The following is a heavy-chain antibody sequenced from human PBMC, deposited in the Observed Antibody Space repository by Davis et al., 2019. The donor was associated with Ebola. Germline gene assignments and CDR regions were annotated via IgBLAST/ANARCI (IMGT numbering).Heavy chain of an antibody. D-gene: IGHD5-12*01. CDR1: GGSISSSDYY. V-gene: IGHV4-30-4*02. CDR2: IYHTGRT. Sequence: PSETLSLTCTVSGGSISSSDYYYSWIRQPPGKGLEWIGFIYHTGRTLFNPSLNSRLTISVDTSKNQFSLKLSSLTAADSAAYYCARATSFDYWGQGTLVTVSS. CDR3: ARATSFDY. J-gene: IGHJ4*02.